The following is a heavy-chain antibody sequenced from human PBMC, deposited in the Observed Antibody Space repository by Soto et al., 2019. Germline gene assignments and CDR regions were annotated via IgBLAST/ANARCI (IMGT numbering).Heavy chain of an antibody. Sequence: ASVKVSCKASGYTFTSYAMHWVRQAPGQRLEWMGWINAGNGNTKYSQKFQGRVTITRDTSASTAYMELSSLRSEDTAVYYCASNDYGDYYYYYYMDVWGKGTTVTVSS. CDR3: ASNDYGDYYYYYYMDV. J-gene: IGHJ6*03. D-gene: IGHD4-17*01. V-gene: IGHV1-3*01. CDR1: GYTFTSYA. CDR2: INAGNGNT.